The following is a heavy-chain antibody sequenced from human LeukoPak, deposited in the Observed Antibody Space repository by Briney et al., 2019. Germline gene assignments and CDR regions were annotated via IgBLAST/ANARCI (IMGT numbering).Heavy chain of an antibody. V-gene: IGHV5-51*01. CDR1: GYSFTSYW. D-gene: IGHD6-19*01. Sequence: GESMKISCKGSGYSFTSYWIGWVRQMPGKGLEWMGIIYPGDSDTRYSPSFQGQVTISADKSISTAYLQWSSLKASDTAMYYCARQQHPLGLAGYYYYYYMDVWGKGTTVTVSS. CDR3: ARQQHPLGLAGYYYYYYMDV. CDR2: IYPGDSDT. J-gene: IGHJ6*03.